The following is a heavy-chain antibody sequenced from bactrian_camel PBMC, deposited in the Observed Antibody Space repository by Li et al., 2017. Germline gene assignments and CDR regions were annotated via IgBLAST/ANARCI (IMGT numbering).Heavy chain of an antibody. J-gene: IGHJ4*01. CDR2: MDSDGST. CDR3: AKDNYRDYTYGTY. V-gene: IGHV3S1*01. D-gene: IGHD4*01. CDR1: AYTYSSYC. Sequence: HVQLVESGGGLVQPGGSLRLSCAASAYTYSSYCMGWFRQAPGKEREGVAVMDSDGSTSYADSVKGRFTISQDNAKNTLYLQLNSLKTEDTAMYYCAKDNYRDYTYGTYWGQGTQVTVS.